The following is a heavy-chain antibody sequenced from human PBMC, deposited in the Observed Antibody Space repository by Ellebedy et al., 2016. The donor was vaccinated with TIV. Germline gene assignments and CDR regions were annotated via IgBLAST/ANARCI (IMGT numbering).Heavy chain of an antibody. V-gene: IGHV3-7*01. CDR1: GFSFRNYW. J-gene: IGHJ5*02. CDR3: ARRASYGDYAVQVNSWFDP. Sequence: PGGSLRLSCAASGFSFRNYWMGWVRQAPGKGLEWVANIYQDGSDKYYVDSVKGRFTVSRDNAQNSLYLQMNSLRVEDTAVYYCARRASYGDYAVQVNSWFDPWGQGTLVTVFS. CDR2: IYQDGSDK. D-gene: IGHD4-17*01.